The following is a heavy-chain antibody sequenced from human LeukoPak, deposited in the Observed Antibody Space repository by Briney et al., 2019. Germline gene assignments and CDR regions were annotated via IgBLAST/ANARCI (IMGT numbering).Heavy chain of an antibody. Sequence: PGGSLRLSCAAPGFTFSSYRMQSVRQAPGKGLVWVSRINSDGSSTSYADSVKGRFTISRDNAKNTLYLQMNSLRAEDTAVYYCAKPEHYDFCSGHPLGYWGQGTLVTVSS. CDR1: GFTFSSYR. CDR2: INSDGSST. V-gene: IGHV3-74*01. CDR3: AKPEHYDFCSGHPLGY. D-gene: IGHD3-3*01. J-gene: IGHJ4*02.